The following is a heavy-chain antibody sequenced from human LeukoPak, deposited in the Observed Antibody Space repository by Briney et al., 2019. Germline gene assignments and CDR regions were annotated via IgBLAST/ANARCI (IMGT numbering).Heavy chain of an antibody. CDR3: ARASVGVPAAIRYYYYMDV. Sequence: ASVKVSCKASGGTFSSYAISWVRQAPGQGLEWMGGIIPIFGTANYAQKFQGRVTITTDESTSTAYMELSSLRSEDTAVYYCARASVGVPAAIRYYYYMDVWGKGTTVTVSS. V-gene: IGHV1-69*05. CDR1: GGTFSSYA. CDR2: IIPIFGTA. J-gene: IGHJ6*03. D-gene: IGHD2-2*01.